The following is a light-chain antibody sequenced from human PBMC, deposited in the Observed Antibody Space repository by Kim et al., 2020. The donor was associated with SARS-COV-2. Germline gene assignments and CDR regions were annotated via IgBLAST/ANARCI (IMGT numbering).Light chain of an antibody. CDR3: QSADSSGTYVI. V-gene: IGLV3-25*03. Sequence: PRQTARITCSGDALPKQFVYWYHQKPGQAPVVVIYKDTERPSGIPERFSGSNSGTTVTLTISGVQAEDEADYYCQSADSSGTYVIFGGGTQLTVL. CDR1: ALPKQF. J-gene: IGLJ2*01. CDR2: KDT.